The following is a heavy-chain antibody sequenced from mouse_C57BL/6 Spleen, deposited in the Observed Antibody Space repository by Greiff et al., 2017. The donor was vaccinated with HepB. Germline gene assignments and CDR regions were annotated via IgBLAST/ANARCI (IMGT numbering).Heavy chain of an antibody. D-gene: IGHD2-5*01. J-gene: IGHJ4*01. CDR1: GYTFTDYY. V-gene: IGHV1-26*01. Sequence: VQLQHSGPELVKPGASVKISCKASGYTFTDYYMNWVKQSHGKRLKWIGDINPNNGGTSYNQKFKGQATLTVDKSSSTAYMEIRSLTSEDSAVYYCARDYSNYVGYAMDYWGEGTSATVSS. CDR3: ARDYSNYVGYAMDY. CDR2: INPNNGGT.